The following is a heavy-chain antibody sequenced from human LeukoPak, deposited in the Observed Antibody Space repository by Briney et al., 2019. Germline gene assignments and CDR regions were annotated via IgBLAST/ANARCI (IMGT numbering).Heavy chain of an antibody. CDR2: INPNSGGT. J-gene: IGHJ4*02. CDR3: ARGGAATVTTVDY. D-gene: IGHD4-11*01. Sequence: ASVKVSCKASGYTFIGYYMHWVRQAPGQGLEWMGWINPNSGGTNYAQKFQGWVTMTRDTSISTAYMELSRLRSDDTAVYYCARGGAATVTTVDYWGQGTLVTVSS. V-gene: IGHV1-2*04. CDR1: GYTFIGYY.